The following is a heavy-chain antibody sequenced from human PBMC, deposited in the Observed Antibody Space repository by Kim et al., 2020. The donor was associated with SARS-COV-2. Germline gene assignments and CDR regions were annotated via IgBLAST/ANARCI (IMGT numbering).Heavy chain of an antibody. V-gene: IGHV4-34*01. CDR1: GGSFSGYY. CDR2: INHSGST. CDR3: ARGRGYYDSSCYYRF. J-gene: IGHJ1*01. Sequence: SETLSLTCAVYGGSFSGYYWSWIRQPPGKGLEWIGEINHSGSTNYNPSLKSRVTISVNTSKNQFSLKLSSVTAADTTAYYCARGRGYYDSSCYYRFWSQG. D-gene: IGHD3-22*01.